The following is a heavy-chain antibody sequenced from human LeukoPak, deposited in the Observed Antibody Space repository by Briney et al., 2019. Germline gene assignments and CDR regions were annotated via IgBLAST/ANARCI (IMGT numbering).Heavy chain of an antibody. Sequence: ASVKVSCKASGYTFTSYDINWVRQSTGQGLEWMGWMNPNSGNTGYAQKFQGRVTMTRNNSISTAYMELSSLRSEDTAVYYCARAGPSPRGGYSYEYSDYWGQGTLVIVSS. CDR1: GYTFTSYD. CDR3: ARAGPSPRGGYSYEYSDY. J-gene: IGHJ4*02. V-gene: IGHV1-8*01. CDR2: MNPNSGNT. D-gene: IGHD5-18*01.